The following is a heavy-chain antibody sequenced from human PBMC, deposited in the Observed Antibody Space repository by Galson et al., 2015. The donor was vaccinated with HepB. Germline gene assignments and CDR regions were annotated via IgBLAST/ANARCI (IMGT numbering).Heavy chain of an antibody. CDR1: GYTFTGYY. D-gene: IGHD6-13*01. CDR3: ATLGIAAAGDFDY. V-gene: IGHV1-2*02. Sequence: SVKVSCKASGYTFTGYYMHWVRQAPGQGLEWMGWINPNSGGTNYAQKFQGRVTMTRDTSISTAYMELSRLRSDDTAVYYCATLGIAAAGDFDYWGQGTLVTVSS. CDR2: INPNSGGT. J-gene: IGHJ4*02.